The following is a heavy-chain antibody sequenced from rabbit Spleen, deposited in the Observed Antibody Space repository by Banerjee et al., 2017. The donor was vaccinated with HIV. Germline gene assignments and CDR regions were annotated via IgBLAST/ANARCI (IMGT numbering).Heavy chain of an antibody. CDR2: INAATGKP. J-gene: IGHJ4*01. D-gene: IGHD1-1*01. CDR3: ARDLLGVIGWNFYL. V-gene: IGHV1S45*01. CDR1: GFSFSDRDV. Sequence: QEQLVESGGGLVKPEGSLTLTCKASGFSFSDRDVMCWVRQAPGKGLEWIACINAATGKPVDATWAKGRFTISRTSSTTVTLRMTSLTAADRATYFCARDLLGVIGWNFYLWGPGTLVTVS.